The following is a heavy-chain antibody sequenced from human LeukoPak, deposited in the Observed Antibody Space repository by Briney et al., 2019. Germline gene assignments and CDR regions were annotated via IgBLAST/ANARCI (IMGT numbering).Heavy chain of an antibody. J-gene: IGHJ4*02. V-gene: IGHV4-39*07. D-gene: IGHD2-2*02. CDR2: FYYSGST. CDR1: DGSISSNSYY. Sequence: SETLSLTCTVSDGSISSNSYYWGWIRQPPGKGLEWIGSFYYSGSTYYNPSLKSRVTISVDTSKNQFSLKLSSVTAADTAVYYCARGEYLFDYWGQGTLVTVSS. CDR3: ARGEYLFDY.